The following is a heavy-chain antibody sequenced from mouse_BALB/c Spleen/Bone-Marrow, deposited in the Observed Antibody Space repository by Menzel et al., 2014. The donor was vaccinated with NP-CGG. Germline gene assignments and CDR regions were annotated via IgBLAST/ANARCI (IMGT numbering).Heavy chain of an antibody. D-gene: IGHD1-1*01. V-gene: IGHV4-1*02. CDR1: GFDFSRYW. CDR2: INPDCSTI. Sequence: EVKLVESGGGLVQPGGSLKLSCAASGFDFSRYWMSWVRRAPGKGLEWIGEINPDCSTINYTPSLKDKFIISRDNAKNTLYLQMSKVRSEDTALYYCARQGYYGSSDYGGQGTTLTVSS. J-gene: IGHJ2*01. CDR3: ARQGYYGSSDY.